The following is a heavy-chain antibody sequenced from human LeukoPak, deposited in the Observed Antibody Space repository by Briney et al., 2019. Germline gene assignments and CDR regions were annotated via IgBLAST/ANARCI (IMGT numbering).Heavy chain of an antibody. V-gene: IGHV4-59*08. J-gene: IGHJ4*01. CDR2: IYNSGTT. D-gene: IGHD6-19*01. CDR1: GDSISSYY. CDR3: ARRGSGWWNFDY. Sequence: SETLSLTCTVSGDSISSYYWSWIRQPPGKGLEWIGYIYNSGTTNYNPSLKSRVTISVDTSKNQFSLNLSSVTAADTAMYYCARRGSGWWNFDYWGHGTLVTVSS.